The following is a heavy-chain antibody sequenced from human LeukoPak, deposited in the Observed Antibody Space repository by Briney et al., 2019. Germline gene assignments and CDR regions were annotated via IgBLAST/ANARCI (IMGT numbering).Heavy chain of an antibody. CDR3: ARALISPWGFVYYFDY. Sequence: SETLSLTCTVSGGSISSSSYYWVWIRQPPGKGLEWIGSVYYSGSTYYNPSLKSRVTISVDTSKNQFSLKLSSVTAADTAVYYCARALISPWGFVYYFDYWGQGTLVTVSS. J-gene: IGHJ4*02. V-gene: IGHV4-39*07. CDR1: GGSISSSSYY. CDR2: VYYSGST. D-gene: IGHD7-27*01.